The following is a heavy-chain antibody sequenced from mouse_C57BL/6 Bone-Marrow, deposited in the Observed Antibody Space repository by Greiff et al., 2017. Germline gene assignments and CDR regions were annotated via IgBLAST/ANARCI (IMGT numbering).Heavy chain of an antibody. CDR3: ASGDPGPLFSY. J-gene: IGHJ3*01. Sequence: VQLQQPGAELVRPGTSVKLSCKASGYTFTSYWMHWVKQRPGQGLEWIGVIDPSDSYPNYNQKFKGKATLTVDTSSSTAYMQLSSLTSEDSAVYYCASGDPGPLFSYWGQGTLVTVSA. CDR1: GYTFTSYW. CDR2: IDPSDSYP. V-gene: IGHV1-59*01.